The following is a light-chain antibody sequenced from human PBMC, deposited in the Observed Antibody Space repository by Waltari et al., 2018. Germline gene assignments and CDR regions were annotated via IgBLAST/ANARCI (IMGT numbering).Light chain of an antibody. V-gene: IGKV3-20*01. CDR2: GAS. CDR1: QRVTSNY. J-gene: IGKJ1*01. Sequence: EVMLTQSPGTLSLSPGERATLSCRASQRVTSNYLAWYQQRPGQAPSLLIFGASLRASGISDNFRGGGSGTDFTLTINRLEPADFAVYYCQQYGDSPWTFGQGTKVEVK. CDR3: QQYGDSPWT.